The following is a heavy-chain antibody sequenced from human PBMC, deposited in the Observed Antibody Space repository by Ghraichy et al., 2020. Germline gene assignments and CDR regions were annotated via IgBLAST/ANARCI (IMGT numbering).Heavy chain of an antibody. CDR1: GGSISRYY. D-gene: IGHD6-19*01. CDR3: ARHNSGWPNWFDP. Sequence: SETLSLTCTVSGGSISRYYWSWIRQPPVKGLEWIGYIFYSGGSANYNPSLKSRVTISSDTSKNQLSLMLTSVTAADTAVYYCARHNSGWPNWFDPWGQGTLVTVSS. J-gene: IGHJ5*02. CDR2: IFYSGGSA. V-gene: IGHV4-59*08.